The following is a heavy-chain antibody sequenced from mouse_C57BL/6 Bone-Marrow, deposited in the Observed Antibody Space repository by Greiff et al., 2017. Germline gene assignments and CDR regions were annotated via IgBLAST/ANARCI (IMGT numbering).Heavy chain of an antibody. D-gene: IGHD1-1*01. Sequence: QVQLQQPGAELVKPGASVKLSCKASGYTFTSYWMHWVKQRPGQGLEWIGMIHPNSGSTNYNEKFKSKATLTVDKSSSTAYMQLSSLTSEDSAVDYCARTPEYFGSRWFDYWGQGTTLTVSS. J-gene: IGHJ2*01. CDR2: IHPNSGST. CDR1: GYTFTSYW. CDR3: ARTPEYFGSRWFDY. V-gene: IGHV1-64*01.